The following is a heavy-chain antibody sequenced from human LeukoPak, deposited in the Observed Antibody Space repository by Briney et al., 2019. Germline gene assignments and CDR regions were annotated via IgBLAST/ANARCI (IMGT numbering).Heavy chain of an antibody. D-gene: IGHD1-20*01. J-gene: IGHJ4*02. Sequence: SETLSLTCTVSGGSISSSSYYWGWIRQPPGKGLEWIGNVYYSGSTYYNPSLKSRVIISVDTSKNQFSLKLSSVTAADTAVYYCARRITGTTSDSFDSWGRGTLVTVSS. CDR2: VYYSGST. CDR1: GGSISSSSYY. V-gene: IGHV4-39*01. CDR3: ARRITGTTSDSFDS.